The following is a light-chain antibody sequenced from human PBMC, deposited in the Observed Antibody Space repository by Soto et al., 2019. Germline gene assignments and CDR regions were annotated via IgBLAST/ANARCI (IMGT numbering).Light chain of an antibody. CDR2: GAS. CDR3: QQYYDYPPLI. J-gene: IGKJ4*01. Sequence: EIVMTQSPATLSVSPGERATLSCSASRNINRKLAWYQQKPGQAPRLLISGASTRATGIPARFSGSGSGTEFTLTISSLQSEDLAVYFCQQYYDYPPLIFGGGTKVEIK. CDR1: RNINRK. V-gene: IGKV3-15*01.